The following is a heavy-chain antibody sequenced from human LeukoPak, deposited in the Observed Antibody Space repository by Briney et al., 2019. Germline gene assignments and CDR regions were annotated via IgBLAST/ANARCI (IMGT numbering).Heavy chain of an antibody. CDR1: GYTFTDYY. Sequence: ASVKVSCKASGYTFTDYYVHWVRLVPGQGLEWMGRISPNSGATNYAEKFRGRVTMARDTSINTVYMEMSSLRSDDTSVYYCARDLWGWGSDYLDYWGQGTLVTVSS. V-gene: IGHV1-2*06. CDR3: ARDLWGWGSDYLDY. J-gene: IGHJ4*02. D-gene: IGHD4/OR15-4a*01. CDR2: ISPNSGAT.